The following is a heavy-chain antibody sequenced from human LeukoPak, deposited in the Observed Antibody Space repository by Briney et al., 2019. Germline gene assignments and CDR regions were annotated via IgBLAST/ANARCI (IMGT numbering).Heavy chain of an antibody. CDR3: ARARLGIYYFFDY. V-gene: IGHV1-46*01. Sequence: ASVTVSCTASGYTFRGYYFHWVGPAPGQGLEWVGIIDPPSERTTYAQNFQGRVTMTRDSSTSTLYMELSSLRSEDTALYYCARARLGIYYFFDYWGQGTLVTVSP. D-gene: IGHD1-26*01. CDR1: GYTFRGYY. J-gene: IGHJ4*02. CDR2: IDPPSERT.